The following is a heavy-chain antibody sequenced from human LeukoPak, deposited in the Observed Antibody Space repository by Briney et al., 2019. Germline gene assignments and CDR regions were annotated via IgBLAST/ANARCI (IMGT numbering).Heavy chain of an antibody. D-gene: IGHD6-13*01. J-gene: IGHJ3*02. CDR3: ASSPEQQLAAFDI. Sequence: ASVKVSCKASGYTFTSYDINWVRQATGQGLEWMGWMNPNSGNIAYAQKFQGRVTITRNTSISTAYMELSSLRSEDTAVYYCASSPEQQLAAFDIWGQGTMVTVSS. CDR2: MNPNSGNI. V-gene: IGHV1-8*03. CDR1: GYTFTSYD.